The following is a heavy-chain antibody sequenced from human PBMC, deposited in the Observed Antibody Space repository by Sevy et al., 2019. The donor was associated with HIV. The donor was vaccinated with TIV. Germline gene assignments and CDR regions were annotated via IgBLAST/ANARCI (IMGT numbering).Heavy chain of an antibody. V-gene: IGHV3-23*01. D-gene: IGHD1-26*01. J-gene: IGHJ4*02. CDR2: IGSSDGGTT. Sequence: GGSLRLSCAASGFSFSSYAMSWVRRAPGKGLEWVSAIGSSDGGTTYYADSVRGRFTISRDNSKNTLYLQMNSLTAEDTAVYYCAKPTYSMSPFDYWGQGTLVTVSS. CDR1: GFSFSSYA. CDR3: AKPTYSMSPFDY.